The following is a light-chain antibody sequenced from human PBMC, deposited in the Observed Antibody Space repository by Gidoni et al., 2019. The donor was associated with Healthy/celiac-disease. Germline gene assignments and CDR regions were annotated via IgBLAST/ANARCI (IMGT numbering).Light chain of an antibody. CDR3: QQYDNLHT. CDR2: DAS. V-gene: IGKV1-33*01. CDR1: QDISNY. Sequence: DIQMTQSQSSLSASVGDRVTITCQASQDISNYLNWYQQKPGKAPKLLIYDASNLETGVPSRFSGSGSGTDFTFTISSLQPEDIATYYCQQYDNLHTFGQGTKLEIK. J-gene: IGKJ2*01.